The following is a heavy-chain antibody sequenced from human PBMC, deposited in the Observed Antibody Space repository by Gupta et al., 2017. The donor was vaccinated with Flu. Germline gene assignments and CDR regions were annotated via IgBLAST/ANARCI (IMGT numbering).Heavy chain of an antibody. V-gene: IGHV4-4*02. D-gene: IGHD3-22*01. CDR1: GGSISSSNW. CDR3: ARVKPNYYDRSGKTEFDY. Sequence: QVQLQESGPGLVKPSGTLSLTCAVSGGSISSSNWWSWVRQPPGKGLEWIGEIYHSGSTNYNPSLKSRVTISVDKSKNQFSLKLSSVNAADTAVYYCARVKPNYYDRSGKTEFDYWGQGTLVTVSS. J-gene: IGHJ4*02. CDR2: IYHSGST.